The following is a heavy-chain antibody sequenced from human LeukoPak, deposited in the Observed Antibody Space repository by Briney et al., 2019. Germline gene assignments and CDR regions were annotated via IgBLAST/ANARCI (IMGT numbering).Heavy chain of an antibody. J-gene: IGHJ4*02. CDR3: ARATRAGTTNLDY. V-gene: IGHV3-21*01. D-gene: IGHD1-1*01. Sequence: LGGSLRPSCAASGFTFSSYSMNWVRQAPGKGLGWVSSISSSSSYIYYADSVKGRFTISRDNAKNSLYLQMNSLRAEDTAVYYCARATRAGTTNLDYWGQGTLVTVSS. CDR2: ISSSSSYI. CDR1: GFTFSSYS.